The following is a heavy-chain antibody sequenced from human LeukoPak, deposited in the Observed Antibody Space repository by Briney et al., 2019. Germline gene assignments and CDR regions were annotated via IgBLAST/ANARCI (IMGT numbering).Heavy chain of an antibody. CDR3: ARDKGGYDILTGLRN. V-gene: IGHV1-18*01. Sequence: ASVKVSCKASGYTFTSYGISWVRQAPGQGLEWMGWISAYNGNTNYARKLQGRVTMTTDTSTSTAYMELRSLRSDDTAVYYCARDKGGYDILTGLRNWGQGTLVTVSS. CDR2: ISAYNGNT. J-gene: IGHJ4*02. D-gene: IGHD3-9*01. CDR1: GYTFTSYG.